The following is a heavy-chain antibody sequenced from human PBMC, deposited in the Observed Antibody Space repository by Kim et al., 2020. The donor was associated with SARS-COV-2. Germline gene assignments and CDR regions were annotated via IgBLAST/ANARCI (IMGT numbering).Heavy chain of an antibody. CDR3: AKGSGSSRYYFDS. J-gene: IGHJ4*02. V-gene: IGHV3-23*03. CDR1: GFTFSNSG. Sequence: GGSLRLSCAASGFTFSNSGMNWVRQAPGKGLEWVSFIYGGGSGTNYADSVKGRFSISRDNSKNTLFLHMNSLRADDTAIYYCAKGSGSSRYYFDSWGQGTLVTVSS. D-gene: IGHD1-26*01. CDR2: IYGGGSGT.